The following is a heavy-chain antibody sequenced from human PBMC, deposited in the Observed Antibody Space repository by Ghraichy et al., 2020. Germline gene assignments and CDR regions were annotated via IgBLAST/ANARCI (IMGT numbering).Heavy chain of an antibody. CDR2: ISTDGSNK. D-gene: IGHD3-22*01. CDR1: GFTFSYYG. V-gene: IGHV3-30*03. Sequence: GGSLRLSCAASGFTFSYYGMHWVRQAPGKGLEWVAIISTDGSNKYYADSVKGRFTISRDNSKNTLYLQMDSLRAEDTAVYFCARDFDTSGYISWFDHWGQGTLVTVSS. CDR3: ARDFDTSGYISWFDH. J-gene: IGHJ5*02.